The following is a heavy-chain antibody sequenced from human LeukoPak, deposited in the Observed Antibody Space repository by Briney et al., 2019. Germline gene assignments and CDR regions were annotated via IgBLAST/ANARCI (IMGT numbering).Heavy chain of an antibody. J-gene: IGHJ4*02. CDR1: GGSISSYY. CDR2: IYYTGST. Sequence: PSETLSLTCTVSGGSISSYYWSWIRQPPGRGLEWIGYIYYTGSTNYNPSLKSRVTMSADTSKNQFSLKLSSVTAANTAVYFCARVGGSEPTLHGVTFDYMGQGTLVTVSS. V-gene: IGHV4-59*01. CDR3: ARVGGSEPTLHGVTFDY. D-gene: IGHD4-11*01.